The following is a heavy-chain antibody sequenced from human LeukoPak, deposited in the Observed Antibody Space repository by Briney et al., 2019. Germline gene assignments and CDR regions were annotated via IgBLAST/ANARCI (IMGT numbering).Heavy chain of an antibody. Sequence: PSETLSLXCAVYGGSFSGYYWSWSRQPPGKGLEWIGEINHSGSTNYNPSLKSRVTISVDTSKNQFSLKLSSVTAADTAVYYCARGDGYSHGYYFDYWGQGTLVTVSS. CDR3: ARGDGYSHGYYFDY. CDR1: GGSFSGYY. V-gene: IGHV4-34*01. D-gene: IGHD5-18*01. J-gene: IGHJ4*02. CDR2: INHSGST.